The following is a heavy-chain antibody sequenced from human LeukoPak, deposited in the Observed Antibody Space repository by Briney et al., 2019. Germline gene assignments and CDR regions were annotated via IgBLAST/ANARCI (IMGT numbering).Heavy chain of an antibody. J-gene: IGHJ4*02. V-gene: IGHV3-74*01. Sequence: GGSLRLSCAASGFTFSTFWMHWVRQAPGKGLVWVSRINSDGSGTSYADSVKGRFTISRDNAKNTLFPQMNSLRAEDTAVYSCARVARHSDILTGYYVDYWGQGTLVTVSS. CDR3: ARVARHSDILTGYYVDY. D-gene: IGHD3-9*01. CDR1: GFTFSTFW. CDR2: INSDGSGT.